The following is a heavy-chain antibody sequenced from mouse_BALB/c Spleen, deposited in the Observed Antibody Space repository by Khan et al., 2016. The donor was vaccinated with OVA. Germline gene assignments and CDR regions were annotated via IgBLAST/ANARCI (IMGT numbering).Heavy chain of an antibody. CDR2: IWHDGST. CDR1: GFSLTNYG. CDR3: ATHPYYHDNIVDY. D-gene: IGHD1-1*01. J-gene: IGHJ4*01. V-gene: IGHV2-6-1*01. Sequence: QVQLKQSGPGLVAPSQSLSITCTISGFSLTNYGVHWVRQPPGKGLEWLVVIWHDGSTNYNSALISRLTISKDNSKSQVFLKMNSLQTENTGVYSGATHPYYHDNIVDYWGQGTSVTVSS.